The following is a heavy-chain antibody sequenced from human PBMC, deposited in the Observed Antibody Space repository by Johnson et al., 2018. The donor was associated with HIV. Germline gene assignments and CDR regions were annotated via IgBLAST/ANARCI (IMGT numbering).Heavy chain of an antibody. V-gene: IGHV3-66*01. J-gene: IGHJ3*02. CDR3: SGSGGYPNAFDI. CDR1: GFTFSGNY. D-gene: IGHD6-13*01. CDR2: VYSAGHT. Sequence: VQLVESGGGLVQPGGSLRLSCAASGFTFSGNYMTWVRQAPGKGLAWVSVVYSAGHTYCPDSVKGRFTISRDNSKNSLFLQLNRLRVEDTAVYYCSGSGGYPNAFDIWGQGAMVTVSS.